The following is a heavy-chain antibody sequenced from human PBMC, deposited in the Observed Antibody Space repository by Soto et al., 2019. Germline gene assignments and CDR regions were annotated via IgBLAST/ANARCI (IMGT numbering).Heavy chain of an antibody. CDR1: GYSFSSCG. V-gene: IGHV1-18*01. CDR3: ARDEGSGYLHWFDP. J-gene: IGHJ5*02. D-gene: IGHD5-12*01. CDR2: ISGYNGNT. Sequence: ASVKVSCKASGYSFSSCGVAWVRQAPGQGLEWMGWISGYNGNTNYAQKFQGRVTMTTDTSTSTAYMELSSLRSEDTAVYYCARDEGSGYLHWFDPWGQGTLVTVSS.